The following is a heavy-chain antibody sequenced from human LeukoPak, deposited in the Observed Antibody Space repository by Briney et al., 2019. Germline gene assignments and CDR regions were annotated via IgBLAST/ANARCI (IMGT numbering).Heavy chain of an antibody. CDR2: IYYSGST. J-gene: IGHJ2*01. CDR1: GGSISSGDYY. Sequence: SQTLSLTCTVSGGSISSGDYYWSWIRQPPGTGLEWIGYIYYSGSTYYNPSLKSRVTISVDTSKNQFSLKLSSVTAADTAVYYCAREWGLHGDYSYWYFDLWGRGTLVTVSS. D-gene: IGHD4-17*01. V-gene: IGHV4-30-4*01. CDR3: AREWGLHGDYSYWYFDL.